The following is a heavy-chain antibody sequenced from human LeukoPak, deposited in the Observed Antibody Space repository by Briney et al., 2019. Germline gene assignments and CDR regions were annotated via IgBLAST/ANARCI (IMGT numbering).Heavy chain of an antibody. D-gene: IGHD6-19*01. Sequence: RGSLRLSCAASGFTFSGSAMHWVRQASGKGLEWVGRIRSKANSYATAYAASVKGRFTISRDDSKNTAYLQMNSLKTEDTAVYYCTRRGQWLVDYWGRGTLVTVSS. V-gene: IGHV3-73*01. CDR1: GFTFSGSA. CDR3: TRRGQWLVDY. J-gene: IGHJ4*02. CDR2: IRSKANSYAT.